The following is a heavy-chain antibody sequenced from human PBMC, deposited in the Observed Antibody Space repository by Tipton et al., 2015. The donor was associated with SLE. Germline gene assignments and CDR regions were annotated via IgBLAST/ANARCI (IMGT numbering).Heavy chain of an antibody. CDR3: ARAVSYYDFWSAYPAEHSHH. CDR2: IYASGST. CDR1: GGSISSGSYY. D-gene: IGHD3-3*01. V-gene: IGHV4-61*09. J-gene: IGHJ1*01. Sequence: TLSLTCTVSGGSISSGSYYWSWIRQPAGKGLEYIGHIYASGSTNYNPSLKSRVTISVDTSKNQFSLNLTSVTAADTAVYYCARAVSYYDFWSAYPAEHSHHWGQGSLVTVSS.